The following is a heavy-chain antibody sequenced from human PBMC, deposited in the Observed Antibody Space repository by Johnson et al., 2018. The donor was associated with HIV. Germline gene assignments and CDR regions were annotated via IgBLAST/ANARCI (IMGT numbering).Heavy chain of an antibody. D-gene: IGHD3-22*01. V-gene: IGHV3-11*01. Sequence: QVQLVESGGGLLQPGGSLRLSCEASGFSFSDYYMSWIRQAPGKGLEWISYMSSSGSTIYHAESVKGRFTISRDNAKNSLYLQMNSLRAEDTALYYCARVSTMIVVARNDAFDIWGQGTMVTVSS. CDR1: GFSFSDYY. J-gene: IGHJ3*02. CDR3: ARVSTMIVVARNDAFDI. CDR2: MSSSGSTI.